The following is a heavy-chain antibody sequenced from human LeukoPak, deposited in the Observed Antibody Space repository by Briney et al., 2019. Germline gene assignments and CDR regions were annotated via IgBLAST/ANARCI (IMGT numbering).Heavy chain of an antibody. Sequence: PPGGSLRLSCAASGFTFRSYHMTWVRQAPGKGLEWVANIKQDGGEKHYVDSVKGRFTISRDNAKNSLYLQMNSLRVEDTAVYFCARDGGSAYWGQGTLVTVSS. V-gene: IGHV3-7*01. CDR3: ARDGGSAY. CDR2: IKQDGGEK. CDR1: GFTFRSYH. J-gene: IGHJ4*02. D-gene: IGHD3-16*01.